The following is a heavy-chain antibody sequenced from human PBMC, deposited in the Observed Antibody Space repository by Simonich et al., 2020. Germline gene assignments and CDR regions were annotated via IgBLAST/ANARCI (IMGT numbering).Heavy chain of an antibody. J-gene: IGHJ6*03. CDR2: IKQDGSEK. D-gene: IGHD7-27*01. Sequence: VQLVESGGGLVQPGGSLRLSCAASGFTFSSYWMSWVRQAPGKGLEWVANIKQDGSEKYYVDSVKGRFTITRDNAKNSLYLQMNSLRAEDTAGYYCARDGLGTAYYYYMDVWGKGTTVTVSS. CDR3: ARDGLGTAYYYYMDV. CDR1: GFTFSSYW. V-gene: IGHV3-7*01.